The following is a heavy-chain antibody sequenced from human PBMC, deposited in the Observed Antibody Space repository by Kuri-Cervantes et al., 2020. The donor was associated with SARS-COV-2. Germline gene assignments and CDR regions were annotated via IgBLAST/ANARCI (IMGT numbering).Heavy chain of an antibody. J-gene: IGHJ3*02. CDR1: GGSISTYY. Sequence: LRLSCSVSGGSISTYYWSGIRQHPGKGLEWIGYINYSGSTYYNPSLNSRVTISVDTSKNQFSLKLSTVTAADTAVYYCARAGHPYSGPGAFDIWGQGPMVTVSS. D-gene: IGHD5-18*01. CDR3: ARAGHPYSGPGAFDI. V-gene: IGHV4-31*03. CDR2: INYSGST.